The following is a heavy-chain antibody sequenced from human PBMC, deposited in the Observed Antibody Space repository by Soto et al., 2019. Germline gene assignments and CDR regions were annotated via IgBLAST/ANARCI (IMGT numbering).Heavy chain of an antibody. V-gene: IGHV3-74*01. CDR2: IHSDGSSA. CDR1: GFTFSSYW. J-gene: IGHJ4*02. CDR3: ARGGRGSYYLDY. D-gene: IGHD3-10*01. Sequence: EVQLVESGGDLVQPGGSLRLSCAASGFTFSSYWMHWVRQAPGEGLVWVSRIHSDGSSANYADSVKGRFNISRDNAQNTLYLQMNSLRAEDTAVYHCARGGRGSYYLDYWGQGTLVTVSS.